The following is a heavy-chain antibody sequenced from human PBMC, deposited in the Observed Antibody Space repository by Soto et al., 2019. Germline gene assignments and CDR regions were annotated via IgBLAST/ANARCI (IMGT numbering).Heavy chain of an antibody. CDR1: GGSISSYY. V-gene: IGHV4-59*01. CDR3: ARRYYYDSFWFDP. CDR2: IYYSGST. D-gene: IGHD3-22*01. Sequence: SETLSLTCTVSGGSISSYYWSWIRQPPGKGLEWIGYIYYSGSTNYNPSLKSRVTISVDTSKNQFSLKLSSVTAADTAVYYCARRYYYDSFWFDPWGQGTLVTVSS. J-gene: IGHJ5*02.